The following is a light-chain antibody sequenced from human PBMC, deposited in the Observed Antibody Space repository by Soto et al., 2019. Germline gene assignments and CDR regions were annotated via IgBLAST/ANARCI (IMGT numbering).Light chain of an antibody. CDR2: DAS. CDR3: QQRRTWPPLT. CDR1: QSVSNF. J-gene: IGKJ4*01. Sequence: EIVLTQSPATLSLSPGERATLSCRASQSVSNFLAWYQQKPGQAPRLLIYDASTRAAGIPARFSGSGSGTDFALTISSLEPEDFAVYYCQQRRTWPPLTFGGGTKVEIK. V-gene: IGKV3-11*01.